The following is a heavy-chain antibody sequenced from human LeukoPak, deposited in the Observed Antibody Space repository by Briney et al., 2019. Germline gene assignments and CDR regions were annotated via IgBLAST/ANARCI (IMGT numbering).Heavy chain of an antibody. J-gene: IGHJ4*02. Sequence: SVKVSCKASGGTFSSYAISWVRQTPGQGLEGMGGIIPIFGTANYAQKFQGRVTITADESTSTAYMELSSLRSEDTAVYYCARGYYDSSGYYRSPFDYWGQGTLVTVSS. CDR3: ARGYYDSSGYYRSPFDY. D-gene: IGHD3-22*01. CDR1: GGTFSSYA. V-gene: IGHV1-69*13. CDR2: IIPIFGTA.